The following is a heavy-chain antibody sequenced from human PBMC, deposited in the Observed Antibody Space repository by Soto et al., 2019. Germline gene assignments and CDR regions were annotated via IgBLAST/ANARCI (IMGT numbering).Heavy chain of an antibody. CDR3: ARDEMDTCSAAGCFYSDH. V-gene: IGHV1-18*04. Sequence: QVHLVQSGTEVKEPGASVKVSCKASGYTFSRYGISWARQAPGQGLEWMAWTRGHNDNTNYAAKCPARVPLPTVTSTVPAYMDLRSLRSDSPAVYYCARDEMDTCSAAGCFYSDHWCQGTLVSASS. J-gene: IGHJ4*02. CDR2: TRGHNDNT. D-gene: IGHD2-15*01. CDR1: GYTFSRYG.